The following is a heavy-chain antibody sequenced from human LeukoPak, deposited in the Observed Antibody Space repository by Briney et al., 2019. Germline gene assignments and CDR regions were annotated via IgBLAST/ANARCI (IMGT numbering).Heavy chain of an antibody. V-gene: IGHV3-23*01. D-gene: IGHD4-23*01. CDR3: AKVSPVVTPIDY. J-gene: IGHJ4*02. CDR1: GFTFSSHA. Sequence: GGSLRLSCAASGFTFSSHAMSWVRQAPGKGLEWVSAISGTGGSTYYADSVKGRFTISRDNSKSTLFLQMSSLRAEDTAVYYCAKVSPVVTPIDYWGQGTLVTVSS. CDR2: ISGTGGST.